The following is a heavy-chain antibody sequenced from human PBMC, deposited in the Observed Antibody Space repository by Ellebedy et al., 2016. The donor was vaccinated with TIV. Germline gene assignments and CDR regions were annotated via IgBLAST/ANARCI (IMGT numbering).Heavy chain of an antibody. D-gene: IGHD4-17*01. CDR1: GFSFSSYW. CDR3: ATDGSYGDYLSPTHALER. Sequence: GGSLRLSCAAYGFSFSSYWMAWVRQAPGKGLEWVANINQDGREKYYVDSLKGRFTISRDHAKHSLYLHMNSLRVEDTAVYYCATDGSYGDYLSPTHALERWGQGTTVTVSS. CDR2: INQDGREK. V-gene: IGHV3-7*01. J-gene: IGHJ6*02.